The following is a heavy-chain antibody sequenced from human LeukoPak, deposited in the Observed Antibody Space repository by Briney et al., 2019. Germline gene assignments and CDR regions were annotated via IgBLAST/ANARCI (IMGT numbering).Heavy chain of an antibody. V-gene: IGHV1-69*04. D-gene: IGHD2-21*01. Sequence: GASVKVSCKASGGTLSGYTISWVRQAPGQGLEWMGRIIPILGIANYAQKFQGRVTITADKSTSTAYMELSSLRSEDTAVYYCARDVIYYYYYYMDVWGKGTTVTVSS. J-gene: IGHJ6*03. CDR1: GGTLSGYT. CDR3: ARDVIYYYYYYMDV. CDR2: IIPILGIA.